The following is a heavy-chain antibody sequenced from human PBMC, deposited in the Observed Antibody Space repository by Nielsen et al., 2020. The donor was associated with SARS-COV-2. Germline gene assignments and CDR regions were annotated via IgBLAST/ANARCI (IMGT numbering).Heavy chain of an antibody. V-gene: IGHV3-21*01. CDR1: GFTFSNYN. CDR2: VSSSSAYI. D-gene: IGHD1-26*01. Sequence: GESLKISCAASGFTFSNYNMNWVRQAPGKGLEWVASVSSSSAYIFYADSGKGRFTVSRDNARDSLSLQMNSLGAEDTAVYYCARDRYYTIPFDYWGQGALVTVSA. CDR3: ARDRYYTIPFDY. J-gene: IGHJ4*02.